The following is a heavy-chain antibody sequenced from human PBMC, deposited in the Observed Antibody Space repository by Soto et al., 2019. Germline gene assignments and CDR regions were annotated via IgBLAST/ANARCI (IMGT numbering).Heavy chain of an antibody. CDR2: ISGSGGST. CDR3: AKGGGWYGVVDY. CDR1: GFTFSSYA. Sequence: EVQLLESGGGLVQPGGSLRLSCAASGFTFSSYAMSWVRQAPGKGLEWVSAISGSGGSTYYADSVKGRFTISRDNSKNTLYLQMNRLRAEDTAVYYCAKGGGWYGVVDYWGQGTLVTVSS. J-gene: IGHJ4*02. V-gene: IGHV3-23*01. D-gene: IGHD6-19*01.